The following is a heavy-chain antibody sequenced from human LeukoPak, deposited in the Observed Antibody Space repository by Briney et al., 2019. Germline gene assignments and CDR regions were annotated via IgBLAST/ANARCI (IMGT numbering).Heavy chain of an antibody. Sequence: PWGSLRLSCAASGFTFSSYEMNWVRQAPGKGLEWVSYISSSGSTIYYADSVKGRFTISRDNAKNSLYLQMNSLRAEDTAVYYCARAFDIVATTDTFIDYWGQGTLVTVSS. CDR1: GFTFSSYE. V-gene: IGHV3-48*03. J-gene: IGHJ4*02. D-gene: IGHD5-12*01. CDR2: ISSSGSTI. CDR3: ARAFDIVATTDTFIDY.